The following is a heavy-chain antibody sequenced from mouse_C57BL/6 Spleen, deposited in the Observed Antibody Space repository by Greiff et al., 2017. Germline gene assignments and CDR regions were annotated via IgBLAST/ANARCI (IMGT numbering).Heavy chain of an antibody. Sequence: QVQLKESGAELVRPGTSVKMSCKASGYTFTNYWIGWAKQRPGHGLEWIGDIYPGGGYTNYNEKFKGKCPLTADKSSSTAYMQFSSLTSEDSAIYYCAREGGYDYVYAMDYWGQGTSVTVSS. CDR3: AREGGYDYVYAMDY. D-gene: IGHD2-4*01. CDR1: GYTFTNYW. J-gene: IGHJ4*01. CDR2: IYPGGGYT. V-gene: IGHV1-63*01.